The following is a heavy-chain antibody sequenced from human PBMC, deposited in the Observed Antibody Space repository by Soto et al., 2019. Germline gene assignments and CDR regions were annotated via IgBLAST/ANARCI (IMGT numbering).Heavy chain of an antibody. CDR1: GYTFSSYA. Sequence: ASAKVSCKASGYTFSSYAMHWVRQAPGQRLEWMGWINAGYGNTKSSQKFQDRVTISRDTSASTAYMELTSLRSEDTAVYYCARDTGDGTFDFWGQGTLVTVSS. V-gene: IGHV1-3*01. D-gene: IGHD7-27*01. CDR3: ARDTGDGTFDF. J-gene: IGHJ4*02. CDR2: INAGYGNT.